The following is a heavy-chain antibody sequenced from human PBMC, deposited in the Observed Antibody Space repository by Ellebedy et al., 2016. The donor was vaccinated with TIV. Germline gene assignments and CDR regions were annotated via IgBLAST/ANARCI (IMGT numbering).Heavy chain of an antibody. D-gene: IGHD7-27*01. CDR2: AHNDETYK. J-gene: IGHJ6*02. CDR1: GFIFNNYN. CDR3: AKDLGFAMDV. V-gene: IGHV3-30*02. Sequence: GESLKISCAASGFIFNNYNLHWVRQAPGKGLEWVAIAHNDETYKFYADSVKGRFTVSRDNSGNTAYLHMSSLRVEDTAVHYCAKDLGFAMDVWGQGTTVTVSS.